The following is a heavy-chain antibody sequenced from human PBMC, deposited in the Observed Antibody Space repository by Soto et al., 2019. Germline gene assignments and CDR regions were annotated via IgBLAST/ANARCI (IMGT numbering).Heavy chain of an antibody. CDR1: GYSFTSYW. Sequence: GESLKISCKGSGYSFTSYWIGWVRQMPGKGLEWMGIIYPGDSDTRYSPSLQGQVTISADKSISTAYLQWSSLKASDTAMYYCASSSEDCSSTSCPYYYYYYGMDVWGQGTTVTVSS. V-gene: IGHV5-51*01. CDR3: ASSSEDCSSTSCPYYYYYYGMDV. J-gene: IGHJ6*02. CDR2: IYPGDSDT. D-gene: IGHD2-2*01.